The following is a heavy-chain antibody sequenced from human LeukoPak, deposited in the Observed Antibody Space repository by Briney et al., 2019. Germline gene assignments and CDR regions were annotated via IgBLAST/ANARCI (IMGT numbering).Heavy chain of an antibody. J-gene: IGHJ4*02. Sequence: PGGSLRLSWAASGFTFGGYARSWVGQAPGKGLGWVSAISGSGGSTYYADSVKGRFTISRDNSKNTLYLQMNSLRAEDTAVYYCAKFSVVPAALDYWGQGTLVTVSS. CDR1: GFTFGGYA. V-gene: IGHV3-23*01. CDR2: ISGSGGST. D-gene: IGHD2-2*01. CDR3: AKFSVVPAALDY.